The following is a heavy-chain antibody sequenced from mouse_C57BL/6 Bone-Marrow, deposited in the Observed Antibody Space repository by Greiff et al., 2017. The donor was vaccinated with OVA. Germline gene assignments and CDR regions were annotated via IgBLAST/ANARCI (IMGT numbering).Heavy chain of an antibody. J-gene: IGHJ3*02. V-gene: IGHV1-81*01. CDR1: GYTFTSYG. Sequence: QVQLQQSGAELARPGASVKLSCKASGYTFTSYGISWVKQRTGQGLEWIGEIYPRSGNPYYNEKFKGKATLTADKSSMTAYMELRSLTSEDAAVSFCARSGVLRWGQGTLVTVSA. D-gene: IGHD1-1*01. CDR3: ARSGVLR. CDR2: IYPRSGNP.